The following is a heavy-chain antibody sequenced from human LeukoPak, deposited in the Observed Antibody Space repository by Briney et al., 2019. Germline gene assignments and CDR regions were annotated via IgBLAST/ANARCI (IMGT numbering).Heavy chain of an antibody. CDR1: GFTFSSYG. V-gene: IGHV3-30*03. D-gene: IGHD3-16*02. J-gene: IGHJ4*02. Sequence: GRSLRLSCAASGFTFSSYGMHWVRQAPGKGLEWMAVISSDGSNKYYVDSVKGRFTISRDNSKNTLYLQMNSLRSDDTAVYYCARDGYYDYVWGSYRPNYFDYWGQGTLVTVSS. CDR2: ISSDGSNK. CDR3: ARDGYYDYVWGSYRPNYFDY.